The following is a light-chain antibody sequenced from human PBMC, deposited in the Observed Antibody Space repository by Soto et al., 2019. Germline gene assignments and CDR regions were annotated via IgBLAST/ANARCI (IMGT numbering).Light chain of an antibody. Sequence: EIVLTQSTATLSLSPGERATRSCRASQSVSSFLAWYQQKPGQAPRLLIYDASNRATGIPARFSGSGSGTDFTLTISSLEPEDFAVYYCQQRSNWWTFGQGTKVDIK. J-gene: IGKJ1*01. CDR1: QSVSSF. V-gene: IGKV3-11*01. CDR2: DAS. CDR3: QQRSNWWT.